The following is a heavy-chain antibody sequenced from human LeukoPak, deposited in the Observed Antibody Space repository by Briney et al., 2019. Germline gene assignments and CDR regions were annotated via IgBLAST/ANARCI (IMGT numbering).Heavy chain of an antibody. CDR1: GITFSTYA. J-gene: IGHJ4*02. D-gene: IGHD6-19*01. Sequence: PGGSLRLSCAASGITFSTYAMNWVRQAPGKGLEWVGRIKSKADGGTADYAEPVKGRFTISRDDSQNMWYLQMNRLRTDDTAVYYCTTEASGSGWAFWGQGTLVPVSS. V-gene: IGHV3-15*07. CDR2: IKSKADGGTA. CDR3: TTEASGSGWAF.